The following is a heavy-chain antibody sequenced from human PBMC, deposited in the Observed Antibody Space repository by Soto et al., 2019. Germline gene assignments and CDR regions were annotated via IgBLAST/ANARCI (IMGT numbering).Heavy chain of an antibody. D-gene: IGHD2-15*01. CDR1: GDTFISSG. Sequence: VQSGAEVKKPGASVKVSCKASGDTFISSGISWVRQAPGQGLEGMGWISGYKGDTNYAKKFQGRVTFTTDTSTSTAYMELRSLTPGDTAIYYCARIEYCSGGNCYSAFDIWGQGTLVTVSS. V-gene: IGHV1-18*01. CDR3: ARIEYCSGGNCYSAFDI. J-gene: IGHJ3*02. CDR2: ISGYKGDT.